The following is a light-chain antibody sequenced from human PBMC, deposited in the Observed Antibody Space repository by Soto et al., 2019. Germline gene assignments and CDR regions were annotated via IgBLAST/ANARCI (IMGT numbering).Light chain of an antibody. Sequence: QSVLTQPPSVSGAPGQRVTISCTGSTSNIGAGYDVQWYQQLPGTAPKLLIYDNNNRPSGVPDRFSGSKSVTAASLAITGLQAEDEAGYYCQSYDSSLSGYVFGTGTKVTVL. V-gene: IGLV1-40*01. CDR1: TSNIGAGYD. J-gene: IGLJ1*01. CDR2: DNN. CDR3: QSYDSSLSGYV.